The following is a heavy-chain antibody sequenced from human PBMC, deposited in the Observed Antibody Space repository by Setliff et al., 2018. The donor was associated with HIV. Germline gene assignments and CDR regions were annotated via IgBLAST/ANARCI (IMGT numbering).Heavy chain of an antibody. Sequence: GGSLRLSCAASGFTFSYYTMNWVRQAPGKGLEWVSTLSGSGGTTYYADSVKGRFTISRDNSKNTLHLQMNSLRAADTAVYYCAKDSSVGAPYYMDVWGKGTTVTVSS. V-gene: IGHV3-23*01. CDR2: LSGSGGTT. D-gene: IGHD1-26*01. J-gene: IGHJ6*03. CDR1: GFTFSYYT. CDR3: AKDSSVGAPYYMDV.